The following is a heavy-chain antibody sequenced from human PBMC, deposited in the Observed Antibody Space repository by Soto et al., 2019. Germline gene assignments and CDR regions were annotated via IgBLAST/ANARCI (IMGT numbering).Heavy chain of an antibody. CDR1: GGSISSSNW. Sequence: QVQLQESGPGLVKPSGTLSLTCAVSGGSISSSNWWSWVRQPPGKGLEWIGEIYHSGSTNYNPSRRSRFTISVDKSKNQFSLKLRSVTAADTAVYYCARVAVAGTRVDYWGQGTLVTVSS. V-gene: IGHV4-4*02. CDR3: ARVAVAGTRVDY. J-gene: IGHJ4*02. D-gene: IGHD6-19*01. CDR2: IYHSGST.